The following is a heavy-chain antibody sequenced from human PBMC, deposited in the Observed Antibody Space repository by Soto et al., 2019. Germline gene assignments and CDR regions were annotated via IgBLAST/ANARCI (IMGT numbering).Heavy chain of an antibody. J-gene: IGHJ4*02. Sequence: QVKLVQSGAEVKKPVSSVKVSCKASGGTFSSYAISWVRQAPGQGLEWMGGISPTFGTANNAQKFQGRVTITADESTSTVYMELSSMRSEDTAVYYCARNFDYVWGNYLAYWGQGTLVTVSS. D-gene: IGHD3-16*02. CDR1: GGTFSSYA. V-gene: IGHV1-69*12. CDR3: ARNFDYVWGNYLAY. CDR2: ISPTFGTA.